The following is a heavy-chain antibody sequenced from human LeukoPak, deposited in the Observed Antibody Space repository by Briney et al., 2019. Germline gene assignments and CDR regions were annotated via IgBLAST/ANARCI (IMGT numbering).Heavy chain of an antibody. V-gene: IGHV3-23*01. D-gene: IGHD3-16*01. J-gene: IGHJ4*02. CDR2: LRGDGET. Sequence: GRSLRLSCAASGFIFSNYAMSWVRQAPAGGLEWVSSLRGDGETFHADSVKGRFTLSRDESRNTVYLHLNNLRVEDTAVYYCAKASWVSTADAVLWGQGTLVTVSS. CDR3: AKASWVSTADAVL. CDR1: GFIFSNYA.